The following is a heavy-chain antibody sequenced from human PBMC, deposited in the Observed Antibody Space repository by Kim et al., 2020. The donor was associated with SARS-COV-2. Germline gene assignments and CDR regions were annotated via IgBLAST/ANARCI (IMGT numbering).Heavy chain of an antibody. J-gene: IGHJ6*02. V-gene: IGHV3-30*04. D-gene: IGHD3-10*01. CDR2: ISCDGSNK. CDR1: GFTFSSYA. Sequence: GGSLRLSCAASGFTFSSYAMHWVRQAPGKGLEWVAAISCDGSNKYYADSVKGRFTISRDNSKNTLYLQMNSLRAEDTAVYYCAREGGSGSYVSMDVWGQGTTVTVSS. CDR3: AREGGSGSYVSMDV.